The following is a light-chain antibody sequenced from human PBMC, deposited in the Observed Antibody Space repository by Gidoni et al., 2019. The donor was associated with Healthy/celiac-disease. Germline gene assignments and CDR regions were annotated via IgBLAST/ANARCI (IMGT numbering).Light chain of an antibody. Sequence: SVLTPPPAVSGAPGQRVTISCTGSSSNIRAGYAVHWYQQPPGTAPKLLIYGNSNRPSGVPDRFSGSKSGTSASRAITGLQAEDEADYYCQSYDSSLSGPVVFGGGTKLTVL. V-gene: IGLV1-40*01. J-gene: IGLJ2*01. CDR3: QSYDSSLSGPVV. CDR1: SSNIRAGYA. CDR2: GNS.